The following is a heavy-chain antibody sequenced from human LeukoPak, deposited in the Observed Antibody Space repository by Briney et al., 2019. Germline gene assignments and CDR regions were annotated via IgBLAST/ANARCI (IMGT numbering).Heavy chain of an antibody. D-gene: IGHD6-13*01. Sequence: GGSLRLSCAASGFTFSRSAMTWVRQTPGKGLDWVSSISSSGNTYYADSVKGRFTISRDNSKNMLYLRMNSLRAEDTAVYYCVKGRISEDGLDFWGQGTLVTVSS. J-gene: IGHJ4*02. CDR2: ISSSGNT. V-gene: IGHV3-23*01. CDR3: VKGRISEDGLDF. CDR1: GFTFSRSA.